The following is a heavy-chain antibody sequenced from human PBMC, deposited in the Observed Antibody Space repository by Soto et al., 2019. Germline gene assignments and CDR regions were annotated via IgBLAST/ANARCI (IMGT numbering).Heavy chain of an antibody. V-gene: IGHV3-53*02. CDR2: IYSSGNT. Sequence: EVQLVETGGGLIQPGGSLRLSCAVSGFTVSSNYMSWVRQAPVKGLAWVSVIYSSGNTYYADSVKARFNVSRDKSKNTVSLQRTSLRAEATGMYYLARVSSPFGYWGQGTLVTVAS. CDR3: ARVSSPFGY. CDR1: GFTVSSNY. D-gene: IGHD3-16*01. J-gene: IGHJ4*02.